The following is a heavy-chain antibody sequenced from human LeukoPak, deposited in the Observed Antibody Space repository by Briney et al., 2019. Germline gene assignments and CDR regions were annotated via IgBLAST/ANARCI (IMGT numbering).Heavy chain of an antibody. CDR2: ISSNGGTT. CDR3: ARGPSGYGFMGV. CDR1: GFTFSNYA. V-gene: IGHV3-64*01. D-gene: IGHD5-12*01. Sequence: GGPLRLSCAASGFTFSNYAMHWVRQAPGKGLEYVSAISSNGGTTYYANSVKGRFTISRDNSNNTLYLQMGSLRDEDMAVYYCARGPSGYGFMGVWGQGTTVTVSS. J-gene: IGHJ6*02.